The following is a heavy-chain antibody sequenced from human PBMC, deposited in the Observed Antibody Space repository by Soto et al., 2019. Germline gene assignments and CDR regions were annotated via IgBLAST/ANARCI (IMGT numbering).Heavy chain of an antibody. Sequence: PGESLKISCKGSGYSFTSYWIGWVRQMPGKGLEWMGIIYPGDSDTRYSPSFQGQVTISADKSIRTAYLQWSSLKASDTAMYYCARFRSGYDILTGYYGHYMDAWGKGTTVTVSS. V-gene: IGHV5-51*01. D-gene: IGHD3-9*01. CDR3: ARFRSGYDILTGYYGHYMDA. J-gene: IGHJ6*03. CDR2: IYPGDSDT. CDR1: GYSFTSYW.